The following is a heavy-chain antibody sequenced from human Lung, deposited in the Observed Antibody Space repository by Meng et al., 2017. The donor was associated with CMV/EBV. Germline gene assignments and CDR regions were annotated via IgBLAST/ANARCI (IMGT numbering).Heavy chain of an antibody. CDR2: MNPNSGNT. J-gene: IGHJ5*02. Sequence: SVXVSXXASGYTFTSYDINWVRQATGQGLEWMGWMNPNSGNTGYAQKFQGRVTMTRNTSISTAYMELSSLRSEDTAVYYCARRTTGGKNWFDPWAQGTLVTVSS. CDR3: ARRTTGGKNWFDP. CDR1: GYTFTSYD. V-gene: IGHV1-8*01. D-gene: IGHD4-17*01.